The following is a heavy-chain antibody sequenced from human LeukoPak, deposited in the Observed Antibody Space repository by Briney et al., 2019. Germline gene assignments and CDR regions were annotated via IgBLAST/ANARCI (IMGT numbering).Heavy chain of an antibody. J-gene: IGHJ4*02. CDR1: GFTFTSYG. CDR3: ARVYGDYEYYFDY. D-gene: IGHD4-17*01. CDR2: ISASGGNT. Sequence: GGSLRLSCAASGFTFTSYGMTWVRQAPGKGLEWVSSISASGGNTNYADSVKGRFTISRDNAKNSLYLQMNSLRAEDTALYYCARVYGDYEYYFDYWGQGTLVTVSS. V-gene: IGHV3-21*04.